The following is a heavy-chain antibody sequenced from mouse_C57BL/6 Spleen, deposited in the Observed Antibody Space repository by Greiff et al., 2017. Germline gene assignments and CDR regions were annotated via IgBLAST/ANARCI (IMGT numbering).Heavy chain of an antibody. CDR1: GFTFSDAW. CDR3: SGDYDGWFAY. CDR2: IRNKANNHAT. V-gene: IGHV6-6*01. D-gene: IGHD2-4*01. J-gene: IGHJ3*01. Sequence: EVKLVESGGGLVQPGGSMKLSCAASGFTFSDAWMDWVRQSPETGLEWVAEIRNKANNHATYYAESVKGRFTISRDDSKSSVYLQMNSLRAEDTGIYYCSGDYDGWFAYWGQGTLVTVSA.